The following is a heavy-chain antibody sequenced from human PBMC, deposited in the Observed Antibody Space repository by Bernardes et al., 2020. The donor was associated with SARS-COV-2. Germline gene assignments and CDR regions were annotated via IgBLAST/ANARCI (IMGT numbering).Heavy chain of an antibody. CDR2: ISRSGSTL. CDR3: ARETPYKYSGTNGAFDI. Sequence: GCSQLLSCAASGFTFRSSELNWVRQAPGTGLAWVSYISRSGSTLYYADSVKGRFTISRDNAKNSLYLQMNSLRAEDTAVYYCARETPYKYSGTNGAFDIWGQGTMVTVSS. D-gene: IGHD1-26*01. V-gene: IGHV3-48*03. J-gene: IGHJ3*02. CDR1: GFTFRSSE.